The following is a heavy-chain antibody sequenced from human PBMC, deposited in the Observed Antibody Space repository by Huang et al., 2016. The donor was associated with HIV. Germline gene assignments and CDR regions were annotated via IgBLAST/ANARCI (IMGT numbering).Heavy chain of an antibody. CDR2: INPKRGGT. V-gene: IGHV1-2*02. D-gene: IGHD6-6*01. CDR1: GYTFTDSN. CDR3: ARDWSFGSSTSPAD. J-gene: IGHJ4*02. Sequence: QVQLVQSGAEVKNPGASVRVSCNASGYTFTDSNIHWVRHAPGKGLEWMRWINPKRGGTIYAQRFQGSVNMTRDTTIRTVHMDLRRIQSDDTAVYFCARDWSFGSSTSPADWGQGTLVTVSS.